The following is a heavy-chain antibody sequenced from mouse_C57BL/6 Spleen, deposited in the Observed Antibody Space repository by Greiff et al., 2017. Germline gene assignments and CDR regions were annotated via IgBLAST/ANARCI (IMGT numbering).Heavy chain of an antibody. CDR2: IYPSDSET. D-gene: IGHD2-3*01. CDR3: ARDGYYVGYFDY. CDR1: GYTFTSYW. J-gene: IGHJ2*01. Sequence: QVHVKQPGAELVRPGSSVKLSCKASGYTFTSYWMDWVKQRPGQGLEWIGNIYPSDSETHYNQKFKDKATLTVDKSSSTAYMQLSSLTSEDSAVYYCARDGYYVGYFDYWGQGTTLTVSS. V-gene: IGHV1-61*01.